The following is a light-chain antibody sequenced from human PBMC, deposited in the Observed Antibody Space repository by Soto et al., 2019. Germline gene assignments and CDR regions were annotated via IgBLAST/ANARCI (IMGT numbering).Light chain of an antibody. V-gene: IGLV1-40*01. CDR2: GNS. CDR1: SSNIGATYD. CDR3: QSYDSSLSAHYV. J-gene: IGLJ1*01. Sequence: SVLTRPPSVSGAPGQRVTFSCTGGSSNIGATYDVQWYQQLPGTAPKRLIYGNSNRPSGVPDRFSGSKSGTSASLAITGLQADDEADYYCQSYDSSLSAHYVFGTGTKVTVL.